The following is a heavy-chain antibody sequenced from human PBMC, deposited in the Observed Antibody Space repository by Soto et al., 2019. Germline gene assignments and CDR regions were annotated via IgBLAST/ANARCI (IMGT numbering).Heavy chain of an antibody. CDR2: ISYDGSNK. CDR3: ARTLRIVLDRFDP. J-gene: IGHJ5*02. Sequence: GGSLRLSCAASGFTFSSYGMHWVRQAPGKGLEWVAVISYDGSNKYYADSVKGRFTISRDNSKNTLYLQMNSLRAEDTAVYYCARTLRIVLDRFDPWGQGTLVTVSS. V-gene: IGHV3-30*03. CDR1: GFTFSSYG. D-gene: IGHD1-26*01.